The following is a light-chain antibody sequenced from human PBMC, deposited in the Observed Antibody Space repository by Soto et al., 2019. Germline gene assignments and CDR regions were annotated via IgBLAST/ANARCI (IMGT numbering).Light chain of an antibody. Sequence: QSVLTQTPSVSAAPGQRVTIFCSGSSSTIGNNYVSWYQQLPGTAPILLIYDHYQRPSGIPDRFSGSKSGTSATLVITGLQTGDEADYYCGTWDSNLSNGVVFGGGTKVTVL. CDR1: SSTIGNNY. CDR2: DHY. V-gene: IGLV1-51*01. CDR3: GTWDSNLSNGVV. J-gene: IGLJ2*01.